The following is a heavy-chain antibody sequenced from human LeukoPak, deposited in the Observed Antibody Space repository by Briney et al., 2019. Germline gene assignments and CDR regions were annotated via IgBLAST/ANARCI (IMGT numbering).Heavy chain of an antibody. J-gene: IGHJ4*02. CDR3: ARRVYNSGWYIDY. Sequence: GGSLRLSCAASGFTFSSYAMSWVRQAPGKGLEWVSAISGSGGSTYYADSVKGRFTISRDNAKNSLYLQMNSLRAEDTAVYYCARRVYNSGWYIDYWGQGTLVTVSS. CDR2: ISGSGGST. CDR1: GFTFSSYA. V-gene: IGHV3-23*01. D-gene: IGHD6-19*01.